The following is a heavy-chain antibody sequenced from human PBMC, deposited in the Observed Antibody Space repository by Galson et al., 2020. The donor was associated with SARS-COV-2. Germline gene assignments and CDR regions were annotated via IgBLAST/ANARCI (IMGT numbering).Heavy chain of an antibody. J-gene: IGHJ4*02. D-gene: IGHD6-19*01. CDR2: ISYDGSNK. CDR3: ARDSSGWYYFDC. Sequence: GGSLRLSCAASGFTFSNYPMHWVRQAPGKGLELVAVISYDGSNKYYADSVKGRFTISRDNSKNTLYLQMNSLRAEDTAVYYCARDSSGWYYFDCWGQGTLVTVSS. CDR1: GFTFSNYP. V-gene: IGHV3-30*04.